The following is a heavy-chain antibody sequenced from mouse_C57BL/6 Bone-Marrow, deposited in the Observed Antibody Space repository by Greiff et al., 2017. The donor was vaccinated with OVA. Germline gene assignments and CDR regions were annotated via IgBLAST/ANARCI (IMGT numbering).Heavy chain of an antibody. D-gene: IGHD1-1*01. CDR3: ASLITTVGPFAY. CDR2: INYDGSST. J-gene: IGHJ3*01. Sequence: EVMLVESEGGLVQPGSSMKLSCTASGFTFSDYYMAWVRQVPEKGLEWVANINYDGSSTYYLDSLKSRFIISRDNAKNILYLQMSSLKSEDTATYYCASLITTVGPFAYWGQGTLVTVSA. V-gene: IGHV5-16*01. CDR1: GFTFSDYY.